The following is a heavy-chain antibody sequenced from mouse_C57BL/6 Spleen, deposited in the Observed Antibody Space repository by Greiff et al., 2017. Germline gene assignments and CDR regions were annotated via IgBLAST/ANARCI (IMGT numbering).Heavy chain of an antibody. J-gene: IGHJ2*01. CDR1: GYTFTSYW. CDR3: ARGGYDYEGYFDY. CDR2: IDPSDSET. D-gene: IGHD2-4*01. Sequence: QVQLQQPGAELVRPGSSVKLSCKASGYTFTSYWMHWVKQRPIQGLEWIGNIDPSDSETHYTPKFKGKATLTVDKSSSTAYMQLSSLTSEDSAVYYCARGGYDYEGYFDYWGKGTTLTVSS. V-gene: IGHV1-52*01.